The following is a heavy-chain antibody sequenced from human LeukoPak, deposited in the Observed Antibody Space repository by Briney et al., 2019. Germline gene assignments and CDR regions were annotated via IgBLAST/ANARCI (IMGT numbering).Heavy chain of an antibody. V-gene: IGHV4-59*01. CDR3: ARAITDDAFDI. J-gene: IGHJ3*02. Sequence: SETLSLTCTVSGGSISSYYWSWIRQPPGKGPEWIGYIYYSGSTNYNPSLKSRVTISVDTSKNQFSLKLSSVTAADTAVYYCARAITDDAFDIWGQGTMVTVSS. D-gene: IGHD3-10*01. CDR1: GGSISSYY. CDR2: IYYSGST.